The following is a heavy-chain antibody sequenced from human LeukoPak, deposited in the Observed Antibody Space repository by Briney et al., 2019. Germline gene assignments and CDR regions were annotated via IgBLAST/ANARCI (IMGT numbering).Heavy chain of an antibody. CDR3: ARGDFWSGYYN. D-gene: IGHD3-3*01. CDR1: GGSFSGYY. J-gene: IGHJ4*02. CDR2: INHSGST. V-gene: IGHV4-34*01. Sequence: KTSETLSLTRAVYGGSFSGYYWSWIRQPPGKGLEWIGEINHSGSTNYNPSLKSRVTISVDTSKNQFSLKLSSVTAADTAVYYCARGDFWSGYYNWGQGTLVTVSS.